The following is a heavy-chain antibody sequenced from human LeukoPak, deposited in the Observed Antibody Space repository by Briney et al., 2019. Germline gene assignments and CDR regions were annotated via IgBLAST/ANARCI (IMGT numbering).Heavy chain of an antibody. CDR2: IRYDGSNK. V-gene: IGHV3-30*02. CDR1: GFTFSSYG. Sequence: GGSLRLSCAASGFTFSSYGMHWVRQAPGKGLEWVALIRYDGSNKYYEDSVKGRFTISRDNSKNTLYLQMNSLRAEDTAVYYCAKDTRGDYGWDFDYWGQGTLLTVSS. CDR3: AKDTRGDYGWDFDY. J-gene: IGHJ4*02. D-gene: IGHD3-10*01.